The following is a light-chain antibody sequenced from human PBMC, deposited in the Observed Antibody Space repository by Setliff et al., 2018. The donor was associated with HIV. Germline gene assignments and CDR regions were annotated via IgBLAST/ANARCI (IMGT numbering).Light chain of an antibody. CDR3: SSYTSSSTDV. V-gene: IGLV2-14*01. CDR2: EVN. J-gene: IGLJ1*01. Sequence: QSALTQPASVSGSPGQSITISCTGTSSDVGGHKYVSWYQQHPGKAPKLMTYEVNKRPSGVPDRSSGSKSGNTASLTVSGLQAEDEADYYCSSYTSSSTDVFGTGTKGTVL. CDR1: SSDVGGHKY.